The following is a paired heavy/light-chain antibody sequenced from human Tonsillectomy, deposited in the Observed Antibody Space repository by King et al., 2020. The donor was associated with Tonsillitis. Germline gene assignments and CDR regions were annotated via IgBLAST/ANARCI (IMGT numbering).Light chain of an antibody. Sequence: QSALTQPPSASGSPGQSVTISCTGTSSDVGAYNFVSWYQQHPGKAPKFMIYDVTKRPSGVPDRFSGSKSGNTASLTVSGLQAEDEADYYCSSYAGSNSVVFGGGTRLTVL. J-gene: IGLJ2*01. CDR1: SSDVGAYNF. CDR3: SSYAGSNSVV. V-gene: IGLV2-8*01. CDR2: DVT.
Heavy chain of an antibody. CDR1: GFTFSSYG. CDR3: AKDRHRVPEYYYMDV. J-gene: IGHJ6*03. CDR2: ISYDGTNK. Sequence: QVQLVESGGGVVQPGRSLRLSCAASGFTFSSYGMHWVRQAPGKGLEWVAVISYDGTNKYYADSVKGRFTISRDNSKNTLYLQMNSLRAEDTAVFYCAKDRHRVPEYYYMDVWGKGTTVTVSS. D-gene: IGHD2-2*01. V-gene: IGHV3-30*18.